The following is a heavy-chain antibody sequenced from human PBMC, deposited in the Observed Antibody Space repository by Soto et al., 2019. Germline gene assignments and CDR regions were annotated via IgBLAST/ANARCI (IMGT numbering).Heavy chain of an antibody. Sequence: QVQLVQSGAEEKKPGASVKVSCKASGYTFTGYAMHWVRQAPGQRLEWMGWINAGNGNTKYSQKFQGRVTITRDTSASTAYRELSSLRSEDTGVYYCARAVAVAADFDYWGQGTLVTVSS. CDR3: ARAVAVAADFDY. J-gene: IGHJ4*02. CDR2: INAGNGNT. D-gene: IGHD6-19*01. CDR1: GYTFTGYA. V-gene: IGHV1-3*05.